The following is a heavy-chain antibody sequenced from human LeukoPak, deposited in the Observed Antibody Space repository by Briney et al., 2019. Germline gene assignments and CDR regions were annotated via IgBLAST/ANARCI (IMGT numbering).Heavy chain of an antibody. Sequence: ASVNVSCKASGYAFTSYYMHWVRQAPGQGLEWMGMINPSGGSTSYAQKFQGRVTMTRDMSTSTVYMELSSLRSEDTAVFYCARRAVPAATEYYFDYWGQGTLVTVSS. CDR2: INPSGGST. CDR3: ARRAVPAATEYYFDY. V-gene: IGHV1-46*01. J-gene: IGHJ4*02. D-gene: IGHD2-2*01. CDR1: GYAFTSYY.